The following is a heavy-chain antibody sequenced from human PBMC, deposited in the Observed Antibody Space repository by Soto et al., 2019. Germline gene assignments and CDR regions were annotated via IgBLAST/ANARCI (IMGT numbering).Heavy chain of an antibody. CDR1: GFTFSSYA. CDR3: ANVSVGMVTNEYYFDY. D-gene: IGHD2-21*02. CDR2: IGGSGGST. Sequence: EAQLLESGGGLVQPGGPLRLSCAASGFTFSSYAMSWVRQAPGKGLEWVSAIGGSGGSTYYADSVKGRFTISRDNSKNTLYLPMTGLRAEDTAVYYCANVSVGMVTNEYYFDYWGQGTLVTVSS. V-gene: IGHV3-23*01. J-gene: IGHJ4*02.